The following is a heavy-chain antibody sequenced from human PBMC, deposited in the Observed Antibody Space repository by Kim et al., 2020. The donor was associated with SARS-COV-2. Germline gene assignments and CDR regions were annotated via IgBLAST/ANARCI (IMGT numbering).Heavy chain of an antibody. J-gene: IGHJ3*02. CDR1: GFTCTSHR. CDR3: ARIRPRVGATNDAFDI. CDR2: INSDGSSP. D-gene: IGHD1-26*01. Sequence: GGSLRLSCAASGFTCTSHRMHWVRQAPGKGLVWVSRINSDGSSPSYADSVKGRFTISRDNAKNTLFLQMNSLRPEDTAEYYCARIRPRVGATNDAFDIWGQGTMVTVS. V-gene: IGHV3-74*01.